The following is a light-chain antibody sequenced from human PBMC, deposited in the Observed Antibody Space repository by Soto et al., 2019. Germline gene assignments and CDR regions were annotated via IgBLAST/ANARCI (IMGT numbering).Light chain of an antibody. J-gene: IGLJ3*02. V-gene: IGLV1-47*01. CDR2: RDD. CDR3: EAWDDSLSGPV. CDR1: SSNIGSNY. Sequence: QPVLTQPPSASGTPGQRVTISCSGSSSNIGSNYVYWYQQLPGTAPKLLIYRDDQRPSGVPDRFSGSKSGTSASLAISGLRSEDEADFYCEAWDDSLSGPVFGGGTKLTVL.